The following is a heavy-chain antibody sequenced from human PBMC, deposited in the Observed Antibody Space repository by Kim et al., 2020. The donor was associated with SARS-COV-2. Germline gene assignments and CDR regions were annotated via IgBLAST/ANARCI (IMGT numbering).Heavy chain of an antibody. CDR3: ARVVWGGYRYIDY. CDR1: GYTFTNHA. Sequence: GSVKVSCKASGYTFTNHAINWVRQAPGRGLEWMGWINTDTGSPTYAPDFTGRFVFSLDTSVSTAYLQIRSLEAEDTALYYCARVVWGGYRYIDYWGQGTL. J-gene: IGHJ4*02. V-gene: IGHV7-4-1*02. CDR2: INTDTGSP. D-gene: IGHD3-16*02.